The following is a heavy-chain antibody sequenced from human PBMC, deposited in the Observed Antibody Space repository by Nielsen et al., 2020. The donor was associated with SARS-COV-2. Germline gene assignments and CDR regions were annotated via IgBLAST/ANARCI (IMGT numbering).Heavy chain of an antibody. CDR1: GFTFSSYA. J-gene: IGHJ6*02. D-gene: IGHD3-9*01. V-gene: IGHV3-30-3*01. CDR2: ISYDGSNK. Sequence: GESLKISCAASGFTFSSYAMHWVRQAPGKGLEWVAVISYDGSNKYYADSVKGRFTISRDNSKNTLYLQMNSLRAEDTAVYYCARANEPYYDILTGFTHYYGMDVWGQGTTVTVSS. CDR3: ARANEPYYDILTGFTHYYGMDV.